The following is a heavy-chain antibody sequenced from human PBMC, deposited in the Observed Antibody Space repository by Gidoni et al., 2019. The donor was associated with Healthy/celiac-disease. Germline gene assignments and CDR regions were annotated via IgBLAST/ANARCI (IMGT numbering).Heavy chain of an antibody. Sequence: QVQLQESGPGLVKPSETLSLTCTVSGGSIISYYWNWIRQPPGKGLEWIGYIYYSGSTNYNPSLKSRVTISVDTSKNQFSLKLSSVTAADTAVYYCARDRMVRGPGGMDVWGQGTTVTVSS. J-gene: IGHJ6*02. CDR2: IYYSGST. CDR1: GGSIISYY. CDR3: ARDRMVRGPGGMDV. V-gene: IGHV4-59*01. D-gene: IGHD3-10*01.